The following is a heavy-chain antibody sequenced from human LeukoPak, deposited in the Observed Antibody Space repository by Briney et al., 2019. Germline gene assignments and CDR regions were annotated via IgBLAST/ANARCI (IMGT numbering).Heavy chain of an antibody. V-gene: IGHV3-7*01. CDR2: INHDGSVK. J-gene: IGHJ4*02. CDR1: GFTFRSYW. CDR3: ATSRDSSGVD. Sequence: PGGSLKLSCAASGFTFRSYWMSWVRQAPGKGLEWVANINHDGSVKYYLDSVKGRFTISRDNAKNSLYLQMNSLRAEGTAVYYCATSRDSSGVDWGQGNLVTVSS. D-gene: IGHD3-22*01.